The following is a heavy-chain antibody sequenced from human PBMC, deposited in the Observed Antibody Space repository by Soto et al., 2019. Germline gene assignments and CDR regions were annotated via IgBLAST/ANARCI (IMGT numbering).Heavy chain of an antibody. J-gene: IGHJ6*02. V-gene: IGHV1-2*02. CDR2: INPNSGVT. CDR3: ARDFNYYTMDV. Sequence: ASVKVSCKASGYTFTGDYMHWVRQAPGQGLEWLGRINPNSGVTNYAQNFEGRVTMTRGTSTSTAYMEMSWLTFDDTAVYYCARDFNYYTMDVWGQGTAVTVSS. CDR1: GYTFTGDY.